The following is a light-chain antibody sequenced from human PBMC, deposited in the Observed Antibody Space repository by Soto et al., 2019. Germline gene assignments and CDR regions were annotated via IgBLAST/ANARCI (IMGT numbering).Light chain of an antibody. CDR3: QQYGSSRTT. Sequence: EIVLTPSPGTLSLSPGERATLSCRASQSVSSSYLAWYQQKPGQAPRLLIYGASSRATGIPDRFSGSGSGTDFTLTISRLEPEDFAVYYCQQYGSSRTTFGQGTRLEIK. CDR1: QSVSSSY. V-gene: IGKV3-20*01. J-gene: IGKJ5*01. CDR2: GAS.